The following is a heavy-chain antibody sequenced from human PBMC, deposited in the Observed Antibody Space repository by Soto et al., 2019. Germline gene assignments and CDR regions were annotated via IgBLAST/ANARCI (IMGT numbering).Heavy chain of an antibody. D-gene: IGHD3-10*01. Sequence: SETLSLTCTVSGGSISSSTYYWGWMRQPPGKGLEWIGYIFFGGSTYYNPSLKSRVTISVDTSKNQFSLKLSSVTAADTAVYYCARGHRWFGELFYYYYGMDVWGQGTTVTVSS. V-gene: IGHV4-39*07. CDR3: ARGHRWFGELFYYYYGMDV. J-gene: IGHJ6*02. CDR2: IFFGGST. CDR1: GGSISSSTYY.